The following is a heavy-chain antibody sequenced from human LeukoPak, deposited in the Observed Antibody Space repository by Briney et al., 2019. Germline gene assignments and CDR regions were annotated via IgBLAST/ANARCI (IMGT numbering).Heavy chain of an antibody. V-gene: IGHV4-39*07. CDR2: IYYSGST. D-gene: IGHD3-22*01. CDR1: GGSISSSSYY. J-gene: IGHJ3*02. CDR3: ARVHYYDSSGYYGSAFDI. Sequence: SETLSLTCTVSGGSISSSSYYWGWIRQPPGKGLEWIGSIYYSGSTYYNPSLKSRVTISVDTSKNQFSLKLSFVTAADTAVYYCARVHYYDSSGYYGSAFDIWGQGTMVTVSS.